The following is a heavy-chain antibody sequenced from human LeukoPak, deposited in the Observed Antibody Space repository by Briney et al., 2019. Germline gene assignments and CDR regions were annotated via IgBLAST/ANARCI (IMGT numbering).Heavy chain of an antibody. V-gene: IGHV4-34*01. Sequence: SETLSLTCAVSGGSISSGGYSWSWIRQPPGKGLEWIGEINHSGSTNYNPSLKSRVTISVDTSKNQFSLKLSSVTAADTAVYYCARGPYRSAFDIWGQGTMVTVSS. J-gene: IGHJ3*02. D-gene: IGHD3-16*02. CDR1: GGSISSGGYS. CDR3: ARGPYRSAFDI. CDR2: INHSGST.